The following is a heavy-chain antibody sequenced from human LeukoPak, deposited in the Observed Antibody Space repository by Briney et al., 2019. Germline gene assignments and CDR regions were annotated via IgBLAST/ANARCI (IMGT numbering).Heavy chain of an antibody. J-gene: IGHJ4*02. Sequence: SETLSLTCTVSGGSVSSGSYYWSWIRQPPGKGLEWIGYIYYSGSTNYNPSLKSRVTISVDTSKNQFSLKLSSVTAADTAVYYCARSPYYYDSSGYHRYYFDYWGQGTLVTVSS. CDR2: IYYSGST. CDR3: ARSPYYYDSSGYHRYYFDY. CDR1: GGSVSSGSYY. V-gene: IGHV4-61*01. D-gene: IGHD3-22*01.